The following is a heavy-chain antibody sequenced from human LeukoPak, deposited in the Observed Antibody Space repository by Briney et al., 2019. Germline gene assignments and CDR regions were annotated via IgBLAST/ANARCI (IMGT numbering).Heavy chain of an antibody. CDR1: GFTFSSYW. V-gene: IGHV3-7*03. Sequence: GGSLRLSCAASGFTFSSYWMNWARQAPGKGLEWVASMNHNGNVNYYVDSVKGRFTISRDNAKNSLYLQMSNLRAEDTAVYFCARGGGLDVWGQGATVTVSS. D-gene: IGHD3-16*01. CDR2: MNHNGNVN. J-gene: IGHJ6*02. CDR3: ARGGGLDV.